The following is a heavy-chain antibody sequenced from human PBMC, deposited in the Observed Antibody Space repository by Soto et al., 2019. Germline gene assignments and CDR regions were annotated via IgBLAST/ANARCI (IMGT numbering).Heavy chain of an antibody. D-gene: IGHD2-21*02. CDR3: ARRRGGGDYDAFDI. Sequence: WETLSLTFTVSGGSISSYYWSWILQPPGKGLEWSGYIYYSGSTNYNPSLKSRVTISVDTSKNQFSLKLSSVTAADTAVYYCARRRGGGDYDAFDIWGQVTMVT. CDR2: IYYSGST. CDR1: GGSISSYY. J-gene: IGHJ3*02. V-gene: IGHV4-59*01.